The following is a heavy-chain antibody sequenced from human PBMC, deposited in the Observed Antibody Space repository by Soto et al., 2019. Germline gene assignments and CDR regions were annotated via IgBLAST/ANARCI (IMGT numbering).Heavy chain of an antibody. CDR2: IYSGGNT. CDR1: GFTVNNNY. D-gene: IGHD3-10*01. J-gene: IGHJ4*02. Sequence: EVQLVESGGGLVQPGGSLRRSCAVSGFTVNNNYMSWVRQAPGKGLEWVSVIYSGGNTDYAESVRGRFTVSRDTSKNTLYLPMNSLRAEDTAIYYCTRDSSYYGAGRGVLDYWGQGTPVTVSS. V-gene: IGHV3-66*01. CDR3: TRDSSYYGAGRGVLDY.